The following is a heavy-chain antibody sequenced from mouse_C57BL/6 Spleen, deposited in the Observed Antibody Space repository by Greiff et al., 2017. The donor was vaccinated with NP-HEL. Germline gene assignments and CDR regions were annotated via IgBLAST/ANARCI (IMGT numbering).Heavy chain of an antibody. D-gene: IGHD3-2*02. CDR1: GYTFTSYW. V-gene: IGHV1-74*01. Sequence: QVQLQQPGAELVKPGASVKVSCKASGYTFTSYWMHWVKQRPGQGLEWIGRIHPSDSDTNDNKKFKGKATLTVDKSSSTAYMQLSSLTSEDSAVYYCATLRQLRLEGAMDYWGQGTSVTVSS. CDR2: IHPSDSDT. J-gene: IGHJ4*01. CDR3: ATLRQLRLEGAMDY.